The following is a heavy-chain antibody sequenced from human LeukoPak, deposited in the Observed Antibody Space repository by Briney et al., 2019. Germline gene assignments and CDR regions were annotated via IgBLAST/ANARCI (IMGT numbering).Heavy chain of an antibody. V-gene: IGHV1-18*01. Sequence: ASVKVSCKASGYTFTNYGISWVRQAPGQGLEWMGWISAYNGNTNYAQKLQGRVTMTTDTSTSTAYMELRSLRSDDTAVYYCARAKGYCSSTSCRDNWFDPWGQGTLVTVSS. CDR2: ISAYNGNT. CDR1: GYTFTNYG. CDR3: ARAKGYCSSTSCRDNWFDP. D-gene: IGHD2-2*01. J-gene: IGHJ5*02.